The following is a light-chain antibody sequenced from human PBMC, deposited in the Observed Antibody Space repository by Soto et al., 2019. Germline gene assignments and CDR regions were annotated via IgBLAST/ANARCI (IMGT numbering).Light chain of an antibody. J-gene: IGKJ5*01. CDR3: QQYNNWPPIT. V-gene: IGKV3-15*01. Sequence: EILITQSPGTLSVSPGERTTLSCRAGQRVRSQVARSQQKPGTAPRLLIYAASRGPTGVQARFRGSGSGTDFTLTISSLQSEDFAVYYGQQYNNWPPITFGQGTRLEI. CDR2: AAS. CDR1: QRVRSQ.